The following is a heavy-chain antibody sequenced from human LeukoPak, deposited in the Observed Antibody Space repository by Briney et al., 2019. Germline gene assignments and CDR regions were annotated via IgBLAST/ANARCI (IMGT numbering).Heavy chain of an antibody. J-gene: IGHJ1*01. Sequence: GGSLRLSCAASGFSFSSYWMHWVRQAPGKGLVWVSRIKGDGKTNYADSVKGRFTISRDNAKNTVSLQMNGLRAEDTGVYYCARAPSEIGGYYPEYFRHWGQGTLVTVSS. CDR3: ARAPSEIGGYYPEYFRH. CDR1: GFSFSSYW. V-gene: IGHV3-74*01. CDR2: IKGDGKT. D-gene: IGHD3-22*01.